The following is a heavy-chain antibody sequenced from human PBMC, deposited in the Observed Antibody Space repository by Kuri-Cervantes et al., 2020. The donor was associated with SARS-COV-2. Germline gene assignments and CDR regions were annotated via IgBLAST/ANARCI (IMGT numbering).Heavy chain of an antibody. Sequence: SGTLSLTCAVYGWSFSGYYWSWIRQPLGKGLEWIGYIYYSGSPNYDPSLKSRITISVDTSKKQFSLKLSTVTAADAAVYYGARADLATSNYGIDVWGQGTPVTVSS. CDR1: GWSFSGYY. J-gene: IGHJ6*02. D-gene: IGHD5-24*01. CDR2: IYYSGSP. CDR3: ARADLATSNYGIDV. V-gene: IGHV4-59*08.